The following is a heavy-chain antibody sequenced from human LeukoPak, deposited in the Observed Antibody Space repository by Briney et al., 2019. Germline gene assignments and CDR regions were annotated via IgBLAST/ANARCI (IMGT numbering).Heavy chain of an antibody. V-gene: IGHV4-39*07. J-gene: IGHJ4*02. Sequence: SETLSLTCTVSGGSISSSSYYWGWIRQPPGKGLEWIGSIYYSGSTYYNPSLKSRVTISVDTSKNQFSLKLSSVTAADTAVYYCARNRKCSGGSCYAYFDYWGQGTLVTVSS. D-gene: IGHD2-15*01. CDR2: IYYSGST. CDR3: ARNRKCSGGSCYAYFDY. CDR1: GGSISSSSYY.